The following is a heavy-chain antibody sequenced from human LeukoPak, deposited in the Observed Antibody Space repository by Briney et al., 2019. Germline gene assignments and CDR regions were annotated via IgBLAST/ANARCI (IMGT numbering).Heavy chain of an antibody. V-gene: IGHV4-4*02. CDR3: ARGSNYVGFDY. CDR2: VNLQGST. CDR1: GGSISNTNW. J-gene: IGHJ4*02. D-gene: IGHD4-11*01. Sequence: SETLSLTCGVSGGSISNTNWWTWVRQPPGKGLEWIGEVNLQGSTNYNPSLKSRVTMSVDTSKNQFSLKLSSVTAADTAVYYCARGSNYVGFDYWGQGTLVTVSS.